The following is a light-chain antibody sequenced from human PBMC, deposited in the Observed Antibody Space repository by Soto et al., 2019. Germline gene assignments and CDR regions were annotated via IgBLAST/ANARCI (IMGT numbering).Light chain of an antibody. V-gene: IGLV2-8*01. CDR2: EVV. J-gene: IGLJ2*01. CDR1: DSNY. Sequence: QSALTQPPSASGSPGQSVTISCTGTDSNYVSWYQQHPGKAPKLLIYEVVKRPSRVPDRFSGSKSGNTASLTVSGLQAEDEADYHCTSYAGNNNLVFGGGTKLTVL. CDR3: TSYAGNNNLV.